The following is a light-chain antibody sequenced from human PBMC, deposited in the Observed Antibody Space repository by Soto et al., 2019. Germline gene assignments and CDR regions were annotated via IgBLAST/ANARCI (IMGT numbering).Light chain of an antibody. V-gene: IGKV3-11*01. J-gene: IGKJ5*01. CDR2: DAS. Sequence: EVVLTQCPATLSLSPGERATLSCRASQSVSSYLAWYQQKPGQAPRLLIYDASNRATGIPARFSGSGSGTDFTLTISSLEPEDFAVYYCQQRSNWPPITFGQETRLEI. CDR1: QSVSSY. CDR3: QQRSNWPPIT.